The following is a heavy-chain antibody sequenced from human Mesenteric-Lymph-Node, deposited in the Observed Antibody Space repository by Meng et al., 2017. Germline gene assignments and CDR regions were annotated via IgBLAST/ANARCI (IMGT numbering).Heavy chain of an antibody. J-gene: IGHJ4*02. V-gene: IGHV4-34*12. Sequence: VQLQRWGAGLLEPSETLSLTCAVNGGSLSGAYWNWIRQPPGKGLEWIGEIIHGGSPSYNPSLKSRVTISIDTSKNQLSLMPSSVTAADTAVYYCARRPTGIDYWGQGTLVTVSS. D-gene: IGHD2-8*02. CDR2: IIHGGSP. CDR1: GGSLSGAY. CDR3: ARRPTGIDY.